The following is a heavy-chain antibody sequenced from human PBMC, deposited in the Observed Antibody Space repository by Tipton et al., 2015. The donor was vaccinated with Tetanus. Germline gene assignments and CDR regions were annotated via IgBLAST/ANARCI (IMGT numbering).Heavy chain of an antibody. Sequence: SLRLSCAASGFTFDDYATHWVRQAPGKGLEWVSGISWNSGSIGYADSVKGRFTISRDNAKNSLYLQMNSLRAEDTAVYYCARDRAPPSSWYFDLWGRGTLVTVSS. CDR1: GFTFDDYA. J-gene: IGHJ2*01. V-gene: IGHV3-9*01. CDR3: ARDRAPPSSWYFDL. D-gene: IGHD3-10*01. CDR2: ISWNSGSI.